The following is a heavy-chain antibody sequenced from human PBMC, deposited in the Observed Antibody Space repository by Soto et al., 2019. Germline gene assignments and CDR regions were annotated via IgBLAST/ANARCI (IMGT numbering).Heavy chain of an antibody. J-gene: IGHJ4*02. D-gene: IGHD1-20*01. CDR2: IRQDGSEK. Sequence: ESLRLSCAASGFTFSSYWMSWVRQAPGKGLEWVANIRQDGSEKYYVDSVKGRFTISRDNAKNSLYLQMNSLRAEDTAVYYCARSLNNWRPLDYWGQGTLVTVSS. V-gene: IGHV3-7*01. CDR1: GFTFSSYW. CDR3: ARSLNNWRPLDY.